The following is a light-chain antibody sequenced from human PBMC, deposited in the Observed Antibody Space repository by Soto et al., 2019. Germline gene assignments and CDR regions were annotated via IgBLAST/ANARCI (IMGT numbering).Light chain of an antibody. CDR3: CSYAYSSVV. CDR1: SSYVGIYNL. V-gene: IGLV2-23*01. CDR2: EDS. Sequence: QSALTQPDSVSGSPGQSLTISCTGISSYVGIYNLVSWYQQHPGRVPKLMIYEDSLRPSGVSDRFSGSKSGNTASLTISGLQAEDEADYYCCSYAYSSVVFGGGTKLTVL. J-gene: IGLJ2*01.